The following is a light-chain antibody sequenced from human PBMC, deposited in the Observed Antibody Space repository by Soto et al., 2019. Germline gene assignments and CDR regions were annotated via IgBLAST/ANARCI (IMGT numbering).Light chain of an antibody. CDR3: SSYTTSGTVV. CDR2: DVS. Sequence: QSALTQPASVSGSPGQSIAISCTGTSSDVGGYNYVSWYQQHPGKAPQLMIYDVSNRPSGVSNRFSGSKSGNTASLTISGLQAEDEADYYCSSYTTSGTVVFGGGTKLTVL. CDR1: SSDVGGYNY. J-gene: IGLJ2*01. V-gene: IGLV2-14*03.